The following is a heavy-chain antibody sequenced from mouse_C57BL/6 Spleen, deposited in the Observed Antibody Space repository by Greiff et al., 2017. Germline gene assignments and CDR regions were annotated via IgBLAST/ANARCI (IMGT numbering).Heavy chain of an antibody. V-gene: IGHV1-15*01. J-gene: IGHJ4*01. Sequence: LVESGAELVRPGASVTLSCKASGYTFTDYEMHWVKQTPVHGLEWIGAIDPETGGTAYNQKFKGKAILTADKSSSTAYMELRSLTSEDSAVYYCTRGSGSSYTYWGQGTSVTASS. CDR2: IDPETGGT. CDR1: GYTFTDYE. D-gene: IGHD1-1*01. CDR3: TRGSGSSYTY.